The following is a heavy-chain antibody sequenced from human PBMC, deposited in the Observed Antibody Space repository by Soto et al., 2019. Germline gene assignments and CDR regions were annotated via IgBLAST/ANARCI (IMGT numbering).Heavy chain of an antibody. CDR1: GYTFTGCY. Sequence: ASVEVSCKASGYTFTGCYLHWVRQAPGQGLEWMGWINPNSGGTNYAQKFQGRVTMTRDTSISTAYMELSRLRSDDTAVYYCARGHCSSTSCYWGNNWFDPWGQGTLVTVSS. D-gene: IGHD2-2*01. V-gene: IGHV1-2*02. J-gene: IGHJ5*02. CDR2: INPNSGGT. CDR3: ARGHCSSTSCYWGNNWFDP.